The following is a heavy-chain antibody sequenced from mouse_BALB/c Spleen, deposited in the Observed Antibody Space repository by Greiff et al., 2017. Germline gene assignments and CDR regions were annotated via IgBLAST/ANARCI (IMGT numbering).Heavy chain of an antibody. V-gene: IGHV1S34*01. J-gene: IGHJ3*01. Sequence: LVKTGASVKISCKASGYSFTGYYMHWVKQSHGKSLEWIGYISCYNGATSYNQKFKGKATFTVDISSSTAYMQFNSLTSEDSAVYYCARGDGYDGPEFAYWGQGTLVTVSA. CDR3: ARGDGYDGPEFAY. CDR1: GYSFTGYY. D-gene: IGHD2-2*01. CDR2: ISCYNGAT.